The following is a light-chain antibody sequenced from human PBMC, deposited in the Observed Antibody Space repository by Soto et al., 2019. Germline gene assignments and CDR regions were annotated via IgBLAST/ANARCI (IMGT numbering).Light chain of an antibody. CDR3: QHHNSYSQT. CDR2: GAS. V-gene: IGKV1-5*01. Sequence: DIQMTQSAPTLSASVGDRVTITCRASQSIRHYLAWYQQMPGKAPKLLIYGASTLQSGVPSRFSGSGSGTEFTLTISSLQPDDFGTYFCQHHNSYSQTFGQGTKVDIK. J-gene: IGKJ1*01. CDR1: QSIRHY.